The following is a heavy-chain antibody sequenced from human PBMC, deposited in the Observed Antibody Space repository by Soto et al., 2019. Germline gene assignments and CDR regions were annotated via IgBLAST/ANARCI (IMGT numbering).Heavy chain of an antibody. Sequence: GGSLRLSCAASGFTFSSYSMNWVRQAPGKGLEWVSSISSSSSYIYYADSVKGRFTISTDNAKNLLYLQMNSLRAEDTAVYYCAREGSAARRRAFDYWGQGTLVTVSS. J-gene: IGHJ4*02. V-gene: IGHV3-21*01. CDR1: GFTFSSYS. CDR3: AREGSAARRRAFDY. D-gene: IGHD6-6*01. CDR2: ISSSSSYI.